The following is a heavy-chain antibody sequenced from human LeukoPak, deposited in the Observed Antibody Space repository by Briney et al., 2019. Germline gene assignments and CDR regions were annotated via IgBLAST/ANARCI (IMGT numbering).Heavy chain of an antibody. J-gene: IGHJ4*02. D-gene: IGHD3-22*01. CDR3: ARGYPVGSSGYGYYFDY. CDR2: INHSGST. Sequence: SETLSLTCAAYGGSFSGYYWSWIRQPPGKGLEWIGEINHSGSTNYNPSLKSRVTISVDTSKNQFSLKLSSVTAADTAVYYCARGYPVGSSGYGYYFDYWGQGTLVTVSS. V-gene: IGHV4-34*01. CDR1: GGSFSGYY.